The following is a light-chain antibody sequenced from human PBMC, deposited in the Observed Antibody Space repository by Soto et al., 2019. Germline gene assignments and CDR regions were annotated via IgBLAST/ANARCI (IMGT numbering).Light chain of an antibody. V-gene: IGLV2-14*01. CDR3: SSYTSSSTLGVV. CDR1: SSDVGGYNY. CDR2: DVS. Sequence: QSALTQPASVSGSPGQSITISCTGTSSDVGGYNYVSWYQQHPGKAPKLMIYDVSNRPSGVSNRFSGSKSGNTASLTISGXXXXXXXXXYCSSYTSSSTLGVVFGGGTQLTVL. J-gene: IGLJ2*01.